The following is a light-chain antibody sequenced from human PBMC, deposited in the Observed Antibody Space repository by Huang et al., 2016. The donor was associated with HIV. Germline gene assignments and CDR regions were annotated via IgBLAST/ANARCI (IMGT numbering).Light chain of an antibody. CDR1: HSVSSN. V-gene: IGKV3-15*01. Sequence: EIVITQSPATLSVSPGERATRSCRDSHSVSSNIGWYQQKPVQAPRLLIYAASTGATGIPARFSGSGSGTEFTLTISSLQSEDFVVYYCQQYNNWPGTFGQGTKVEIK. CDR2: AAS. CDR3: QQYNNWPGT. J-gene: IGKJ1*01.